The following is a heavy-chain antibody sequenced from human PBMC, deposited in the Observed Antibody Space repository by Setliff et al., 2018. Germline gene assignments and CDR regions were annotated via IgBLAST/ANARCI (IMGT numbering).Heavy chain of an antibody. CDR3: ARDQARYCSGGSCPYLDY. Sequence: SVKVSCKASGGTFSSYAISWVRQAPGQGLEWMGGIIPIFGTANYAQKFQGRVTITADESTSTAYMELSSLRSEDTAVYYCARDQARYCSGGSCPYLDYWGQGTLVTVSS. D-gene: IGHD2-15*01. CDR2: IIPIFGTA. CDR1: GGTFSSYA. V-gene: IGHV1-69*13. J-gene: IGHJ4*02.